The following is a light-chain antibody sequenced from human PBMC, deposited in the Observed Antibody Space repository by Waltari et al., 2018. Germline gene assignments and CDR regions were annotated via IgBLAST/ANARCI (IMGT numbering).Light chain of an antibody. CDR1: QGIRKY. CDR3: LQHSSYPYT. Sequence: DIQMTQSPSAMSASVGDRVTITCRASQGIRKYLAWVQQKPGKIPKRLSYTASNLESGVPSRFSGSGAGTEFTLTITSLQPEDSATYYCLQHSSYPYTFGQGTKLEI. J-gene: IGKJ2*01. V-gene: IGKV1-17*03. CDR2: TAS.